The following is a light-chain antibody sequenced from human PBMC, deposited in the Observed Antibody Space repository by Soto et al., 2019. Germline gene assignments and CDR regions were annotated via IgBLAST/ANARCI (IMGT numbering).Light chain of an antibody. CDR2: DVT. CDR1: SGDVGAYNF. V-gene: IGLV2-14*01. J-gene: IGLJ2*01. CDR3: GSYTTINTMI. Sequence: ALTQPASVSGSPGQSITISCAGTSGDVGAYNFVTWFQQHPGKVPKLIIYDVTDRPSGVSDRFSGSKSGNTASLTISGLLAEDEADYYCGSYTTINTMIFGGGTKLTVL.